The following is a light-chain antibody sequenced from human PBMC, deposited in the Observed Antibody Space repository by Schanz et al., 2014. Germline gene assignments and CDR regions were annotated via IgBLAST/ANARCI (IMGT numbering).Light chain of an antibody. J-gene: IGKJ5*01. Sequence: EIVLTQSPATLSLSPGERATLSCRASQGRFSNYLAWYRQKGGQAPRLLIYAASTRATGIPDRFSGSGSGTDFTLTISRLEPDDFAVYYCQQYGRSPIIFGQGTRLEIK. V-gene: IGKV3-20*01. CDR3: QQYGRSPII. CDR2: AAS. CDR1: QGRFSNY.